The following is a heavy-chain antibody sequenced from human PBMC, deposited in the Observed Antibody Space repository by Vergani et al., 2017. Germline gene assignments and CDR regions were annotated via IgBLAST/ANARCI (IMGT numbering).Heavy chain of an antibody. CDR2: INPNSGGT. J-gene: IGHJ4*02. V-gene: IGHV1-2*02. CDR1: GYTFTDYF. D-gene: IGHD2-2*01. CDR3: AKIGTSSYLHYFDC. Sequence: QVQLVQSGAEVKKPGASVKVSCKAPGYTFTDYFMHWVRPAPGQGLEWMGWINPNSGGTNYAQKFQGRVTMTRDTSISTAYMELSNLRSDDTAVYYCAKIGTSSYLHYFDCWGQGTLVIASS.